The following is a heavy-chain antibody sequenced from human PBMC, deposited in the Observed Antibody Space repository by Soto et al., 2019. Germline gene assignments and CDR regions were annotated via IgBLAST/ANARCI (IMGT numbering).Heavy chain of an antibody. V-gene: IGHV1-58*01. CDR2: IVVGSGNT. D-gene: IGHD5-18*01. Sequence: ASVKVSCKASGFTFTSSAVQWVRQARGQRLEWIGWIVVGSGNTNYARKFQERVTITRDMSTSTAYMELSSLRSEDTAVYYCAAPSGGYSYAFDIWGQGTMVTVSS. CDR3: AAPSGGYSYAFDI. J-gene: IGHJ3*02. CDR1: GFTFTSSA.